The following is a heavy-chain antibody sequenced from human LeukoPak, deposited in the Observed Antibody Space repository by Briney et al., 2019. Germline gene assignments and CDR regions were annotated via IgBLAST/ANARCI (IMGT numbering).Heavy chain of an antibody. CDR1: GGSISSGSYY. J-gene: IGHJ4*02. CDR2: IYTSGST. V-gene: IGHV4-61*02. CDR3: ARVAFPGFDY. Sequence: PSQTLSLTCSVSGGSISSGSYYWSWIRQPAGKGLEWIGRIYTSGSTNYNPSLKSRVTISVDTSKNQFSLKLSSVTAADTAVYYCARVAFPGFDYWGQGTLVTVSS.